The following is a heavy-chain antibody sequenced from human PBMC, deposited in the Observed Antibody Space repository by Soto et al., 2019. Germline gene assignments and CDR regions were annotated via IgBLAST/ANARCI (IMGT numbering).Heavy chain of an antibody. CDR2: VYRTGST. D-gene: IGHD6-13*01. Sequence: QVQLQESGPGLVKPSETLSLTCAVSSDSVSNNNWWDWVRQPPGKGLEWIGEVYRTGSTNYNPSLTSRVTVSMDKSKNLFSLRLFFVTAADTAVYYCARVNLAAAGEFDYWGQGALVTVSS. CDR1: SDSVSNNNW. CDR3: ARVNLAAAGEFDY. V-gene: IGHV4-4*02. J-gene: IGHJ4*02.